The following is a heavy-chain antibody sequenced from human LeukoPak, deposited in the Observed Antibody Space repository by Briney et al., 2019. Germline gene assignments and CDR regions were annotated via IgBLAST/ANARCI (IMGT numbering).Heavy chain of an antibody. CDR1: GFTFSSYG. V-gene: IGHV3-30*02. D-gene: IGHD3-9*01. J-gene: IGHJ4*02. Sequence: PGGSLRLSCAASGFTFSSYGMHWVRQAPGKGLEWVAFIRYDGSNKYYADSVKGRFTISRDNSKNTLCLQMNSLRAEDTAVYYCAKMEGVLRYFDWFTHFDYWGQGTLVTVSS. CDR2: IRYDGSNK. CDR3: AKMEGVLRYFDWFTHFDY.